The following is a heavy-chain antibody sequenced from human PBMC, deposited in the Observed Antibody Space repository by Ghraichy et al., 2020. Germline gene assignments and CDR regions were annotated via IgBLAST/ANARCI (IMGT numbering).Heavy chain of an antibody. CDR3: ARERAFGLRIDY. J-gene: IGHJ4*02. CDR1: GGSFSGYY. Sequence: SETLSLTCAVYGGSFSGYYWSWIRQPPGKGLEWIGEINHSGSTNYNPSLKSRVTISVDTSKNQFSLKLSSVTAADTAVYYCARERAFGLRIDYWGQGTLVTVSS. CDR2: INHSGST. D-gene: IGHD3/OR15-3a*01. V-gene: IGHV4-34*01.